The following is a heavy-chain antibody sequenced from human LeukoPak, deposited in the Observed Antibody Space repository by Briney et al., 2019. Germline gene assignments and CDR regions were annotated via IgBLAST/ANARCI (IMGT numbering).Heavy chain of an antibody. CDR3: ATSFLTFGGVIVDY. CDR2: INPNSGGT. J-gene: IGHJ4*02. D-gene: IGHD3-16*02. Sequence: GASVKVSCKASGYTFTGYYMHWVRQAPGQGLEWMGWINPNSGGTNYAQKFQGRVTMTRDTSISTAYMELGRLRSDDTAVYYCATSFLTFGGVIVDYWGQGTLVTVSS. CDR1: GYTFTGYY. V-gene: IGHV1-2*02.